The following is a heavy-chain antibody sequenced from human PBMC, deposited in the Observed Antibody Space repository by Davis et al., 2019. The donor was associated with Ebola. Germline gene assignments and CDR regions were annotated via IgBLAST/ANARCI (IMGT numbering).Heavy chain of an antibody. CDR3: ARAAYYYDSSGYYLGNFDY. CDR2: IKHSGST. CDR1: GFSLSSTRM. J-gene: IGHJ4*02. V-gene: IGHV4/OR15-8*01. D-gene: IGHD3-22*01. Sequence: SGPTLVKPTETRTLTCIVSGFSLSSTRMGLSWIRQPPGKGLEWIGEIKHSGSTNYNPSLKSRVTISVDTSKNQFSLRLSSVTAADTAVYYCARAAYYYDSSGYYLGNFDYWGQGTLVTVSS.